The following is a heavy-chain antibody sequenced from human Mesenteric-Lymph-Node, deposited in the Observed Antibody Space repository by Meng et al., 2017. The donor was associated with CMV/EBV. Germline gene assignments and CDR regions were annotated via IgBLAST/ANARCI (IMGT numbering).Heavy chain of an antibody. V-gene: IGHV1-2*02. J-gene: IGHJ4*02. CDR3: ARISRSSGWISDY. CDR1: GYTFTGYY. Sequence: ASVKVSCKASGYTFTGYYMHWVRQAPGQGLEWMGWINPNSGGTNYAQKFQGRVTMTRDTSISTAYMELSRLRSDDTAVYYCARISRSSGWISDYWGQGTLVTVSS. D-gene: IGHD6-19*01. CDR2: INPNSGGT.